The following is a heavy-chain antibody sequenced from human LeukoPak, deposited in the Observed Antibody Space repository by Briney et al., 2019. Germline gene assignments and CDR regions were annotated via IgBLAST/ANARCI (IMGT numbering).Heavy chain of an antibody. CDR3: ARDLGSSSWYENYGMDV. Sequence: ASVKASCTASGYTFTSYAMHWVRQAPGQRLEWMGWINAGNGNTKYSQKFQGRVTITRDTSASTAYMELSSLRSEDTAVYYCARDLGSSSWYENYGMDVWGQGTTVTVSS. D-gene: IGHD6-13*01. CDR1: GYTFTSYA. V-gene: IGHV1-3*01. J-gene: IGHJ6*02. CDR2: INAGNGNT.